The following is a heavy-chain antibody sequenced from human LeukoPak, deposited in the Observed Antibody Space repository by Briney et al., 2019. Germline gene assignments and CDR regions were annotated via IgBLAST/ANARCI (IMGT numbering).Heavy chain of an antibody. V-gene: IGHV1-2*02. CDR1: GYTFTSYH. D-gene: IGHD6-13*01. CDR3: ARGIGYSSSWTYNWFDP. J-gene: IGHJ5*02. CDR2: INPNSGGT. Sequence: GASVKVSCKASGYTFTSYHMHWVRQAPGQGLEWMGWINPNSGGTNYAQKFQGRVTMTRDTSISTAYMELSRLRSDDTAVYYCARGIGYSSSWTYNWFDPWGQGTLVTVSS.